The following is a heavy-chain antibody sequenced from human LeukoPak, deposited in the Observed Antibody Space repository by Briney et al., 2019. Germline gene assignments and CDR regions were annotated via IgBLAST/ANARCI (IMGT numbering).Heavy chain of an antibody. V-gene: IGHV1-2*02. CDR2: INPNSGGT. J-gene: IGHJ4*02. CDR1: GYTFTGYY. D-gene: IGHD3-10*01. CDR3: ARDPPPNTYYYGSGAQGDY. Sequence: ASVKVSCKASGYTFTGYYMHWVRQAPGQGLEWMGWINPNSGGTNYAQKFQGRGTITRDTDISTAYMELSRLRSDDTAVYYCARDPPPNTYYYGSGAQGDYWGQGTLVTVSS.